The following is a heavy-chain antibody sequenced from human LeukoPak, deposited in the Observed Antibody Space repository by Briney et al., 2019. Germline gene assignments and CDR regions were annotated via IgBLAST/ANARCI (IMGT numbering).Heavy chain of an antibody. J-gene: IGHJ3*02. Sequence: GGALRLSCLPSGFTFSNYAMTWVRQAPGKGLEWVSVIYSGGSTYYADPVKGRFTISRDNSKNTLYLQMNSLRAEDTAVYYCARDAPFRHDAFDIWGQGTMVTVSS. CDR2: IYSGGST. V-gene: IGHV3-53*01. CDR3: ARDAPFRHDAFDI. CDR1: GFTFSNYA.